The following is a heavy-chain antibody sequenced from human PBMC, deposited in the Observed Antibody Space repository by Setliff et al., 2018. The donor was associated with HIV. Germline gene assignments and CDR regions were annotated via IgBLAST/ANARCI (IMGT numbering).Heavy chain of an antibody. D-gene: IGHD6-13*01. CDR2: IYYSGST. CDR1: GGSISSYY. Sequence: LSLTCTVSGGSISSYYWSWIRQPPGKGLEWIGYIYYSGSTNYNPSLKSRVTISVDTSKNQFSLKLSSVTAADTAVYYCARHGSSWYYFDYWGQGTLVTVSS. J-gene: IGHJ4*02. CDR3: ARHGSSWYYFDY. V-gene: IGHV4-59*08.